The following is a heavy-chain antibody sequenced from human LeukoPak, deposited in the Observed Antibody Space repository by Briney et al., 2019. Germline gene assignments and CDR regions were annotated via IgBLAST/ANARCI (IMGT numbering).Heavy chain of an antibody. CDR3: ACSGGSCSGWD. CDR1: GGTFSSYA. CDR2: IIPILGIA. D-gene: IGHD2-15*01. J-gene: IGHJ4*02. Sequence: SVKVSCKASGGTFSSYAISWVRQAPGQGLEWMGRIIPILGIANYAQKFQGRVTITADKSTSTAYMELSSLRSEDTAVYYCACSGGSCSGWDWGQGTLVTVSS. V-gene: IGHV1-69*04.